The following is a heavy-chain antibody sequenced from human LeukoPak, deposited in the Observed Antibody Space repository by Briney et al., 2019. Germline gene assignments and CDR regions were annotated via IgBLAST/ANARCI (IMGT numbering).Heavy chain of an antibody. CDR2: IKQDGSEE. D-gene: IGHD3-16*02. J-gene: IGHJ4*02. V-gene: IGHV3-7*03. Sequence: PGGSLRLSCAASGFTFSSYWMTWVRQASGKGLEWVANIKQDGSEEYYVDSVKGRFTISRDNAKNSLYLQMNSLRAEDTAVYYCARDTGGDYVWGSYRYYFDYWGQGTLVTVSS. CDR3: ARDTGGDYVWGSYRYYFDY. CDR1: GFTFSSYW.